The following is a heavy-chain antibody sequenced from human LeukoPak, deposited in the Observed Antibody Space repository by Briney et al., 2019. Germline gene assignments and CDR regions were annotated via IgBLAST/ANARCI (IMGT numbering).Heavy chain of an antibody. Sequence: GGSLRLSCAASGFTFSSYSTNWVAQAPGKGLEWVSYISSSSSTIYYADSVKGRFTISRDNAKNSLYLQMNSLRAEDTAVYYCARDLLPGIAAAGNPDYWGQRTLVTVSS. D-gene: IGHD6-13*01. CDR2: ISSSSSTI. CDR1: GFTFSSYS. J-gene: IGHJ4*02. CDR3: ARDLLPGIAAAGNPDY. V-gene: IGHV3-48*01.